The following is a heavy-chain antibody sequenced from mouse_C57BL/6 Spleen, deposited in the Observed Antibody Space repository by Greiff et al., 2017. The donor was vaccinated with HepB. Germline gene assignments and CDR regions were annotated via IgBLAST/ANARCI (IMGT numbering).Heavy chain of an antibody. Sequence: VQLQQSGAELARPGASVKLSCKASGYTFTSYGISWVKQRTGQGLEWIGEIYPRSGNNYYNEKFKGKATLTADKSSSTAYMELRSLTSEDSAVYYCARFSPYYAMDYWGQGTSVTVSS. CDR2: IYPRSGNN. CDR1: GYTFTSYG. V-gene: IGHV1-81*01. J-gene: IGHJ4*01. CDR3: ARFSPYYAMDY.